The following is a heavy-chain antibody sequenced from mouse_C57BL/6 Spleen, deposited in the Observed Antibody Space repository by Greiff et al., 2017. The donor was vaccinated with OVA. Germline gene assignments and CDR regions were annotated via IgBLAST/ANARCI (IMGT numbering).Heavy chain of an antibody. CDR3: ARGYYDYVGYFDV. Sequence: VHLVESGPGLVAPSQSLSITCTVSGFSFTSYAISWVRQPPGKGLEWLGVIWTGGGTNYNSALKSRLSISKDNSKSQVFLKMNSLQTDDTARYYCARGYYDYVGYFDVWGTGTTVTVSS. V-gene: IGHV2-9-1*01. J-gene: IGHJ1*03. D-gene: IGHD2-4*01. CDR2: IWTGGGT. CDR1: GFSFTSYA.